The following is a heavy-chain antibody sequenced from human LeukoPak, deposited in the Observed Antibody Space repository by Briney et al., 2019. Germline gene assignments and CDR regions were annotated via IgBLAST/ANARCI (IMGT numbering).Heavy chain of an antibody. Sequence: GGSLRLSCAASGFTFSSYSMNWVRQAPGKGLEWVSSISSSSSYIYYADSVKGRFTISRDNAKNSLYLQMNSLRAEDTAVYYCARESPVLGIDYWGQGTLVTVSS. CDR3: ARESPVLGIDY. CDR2: ISSSSSYI. CDR1: GFTFSSYS. D-gene: IGHD4/OR15-4a*01. V-gene: IGHV3-21*03. J-gene: IGHJ4*02.